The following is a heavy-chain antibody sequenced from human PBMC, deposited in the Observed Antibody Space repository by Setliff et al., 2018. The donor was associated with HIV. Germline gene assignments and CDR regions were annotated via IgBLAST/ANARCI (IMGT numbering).Heavy chain of an antibody. D-gene: IGHD6-13*01. CDR2: IYAAGST. Sequence: GGSLTLSCTASGFSVSSNYMSWVRQAPGKGLEWVSVIYAAGSTYYADSVKGRFTISRHNSKNTLYLQLNSLRAEDTAVYYCARVSKSSPDAFDIWGQGTMVTVSS. CDR3: ARVSKSSPDAFDI. CDR1: GFSVSSNY. J-gene: IGHJ3*02. V-gene: IGHV3-53*04.